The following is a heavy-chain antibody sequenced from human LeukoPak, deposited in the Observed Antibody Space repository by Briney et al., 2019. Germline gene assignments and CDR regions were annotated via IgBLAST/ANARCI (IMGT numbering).Heavy chain of an antibody. Sequence: SETLSLTCTVSGGSIGNYYWSWIRQPPGKGLERIGCIYYTGSTIYNASLKSRVSISLDRSKNQFSLKLKSVTAADTAVYHCARDSPLSITALPDVGAMDVWGKGITVSVSS. CDR2: IYYTGST. D-gene: IGHD6-6*01. CDR1: GGSIGNYY. CDR3: ARDSPLSITALPDVGAMDV. V-gene: IGHV4-59*01. J-gene: IGHJ6*04.